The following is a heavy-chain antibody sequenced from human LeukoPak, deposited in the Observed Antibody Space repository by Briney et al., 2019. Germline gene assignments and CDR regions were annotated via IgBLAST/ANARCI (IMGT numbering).Heavy chain of an antibody. V-gene: IGHV1-2*02. CDR1: GYTFTDYY. CDR2: INPNSGGT. J-gene: IGHJ4*02. D-gene: IGHD4-11*01. Sequence: ASVKASRKASGYTFTDYYMHWVRQAPGQGLEWMGWINPNSGGTNYAQKFQGKVTVTRDTSISTAYMDLSSLRSDDTAVYYCARAQVTVSLDYWGQGTLVTVSS. CDR3: ARAQVTVSLDY.